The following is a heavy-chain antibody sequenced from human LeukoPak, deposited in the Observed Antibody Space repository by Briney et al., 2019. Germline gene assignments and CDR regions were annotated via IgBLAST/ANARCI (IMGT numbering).Heavy chain of an antibody. CDR3: ARGWKWLHPYGMDV. V-gene: IGHV1-2*02. Sequence: ASVKVSCKASGYTFTGYYLHWVRQAPGQGLEWIGWIKGNFGDTYYTENFQGRVTMTRDTSASTAYMELSGLESGDTALYSCARGWKWLHPYGMDVWGQGTTVSVSS. D-gene: IGHD5-12*01. CDR1: GYTFTGYY. J-gene: IGHJ6*02. CDR2: IKGNFGDT.